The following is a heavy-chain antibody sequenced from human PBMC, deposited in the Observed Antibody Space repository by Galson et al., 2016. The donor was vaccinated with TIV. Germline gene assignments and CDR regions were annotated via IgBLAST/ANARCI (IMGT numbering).Heavy chain of an antibody. CDR2: INPNTVGT. Sequence: SVKVSCKASGGTFSSNAINWVRQAPGQGLEWMGWINPNTVGTHYAQNLQGWITLTRDTSISTAYLELSRLRFDDTAIYYCATGDLSDFAYWGQGTLVTVSS. D-gene: IGHD5-24*01. CDR3: ATGDLSDFAY. CDR1: GGTFSSNA. J-gene: IGHJ4*02. V-gene: IGHV1-2*04.